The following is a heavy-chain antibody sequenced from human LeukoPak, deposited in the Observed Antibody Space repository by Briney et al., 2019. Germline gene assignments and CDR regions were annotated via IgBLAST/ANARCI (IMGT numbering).Heavy chain of an antibody. CDR1: GFTLRSYW. CDR3: ARDPDRSGWSTLEY. Sequence: GGSLRLSCAASGFTLRSYWMQWVRQAPGKGLVWVSRISSDGITTTYADSVKGRFTISRDNAKNTLYLQMNSLRAEDTAVYFCARDPDRSGWSTLEYWGQGTLVTVSS. V-gene: IGHV3-74*01. CDR2: ISSDGITT. J-gene: IGHJ4*02. D-gene: IGHD6-19*01.